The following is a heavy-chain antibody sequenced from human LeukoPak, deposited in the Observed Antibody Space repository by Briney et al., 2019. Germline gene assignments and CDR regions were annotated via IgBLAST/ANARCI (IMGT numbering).Heavy chain of an antibody. V-gene: IGHV3-30-3*01. CDR2: ISYDGSNK. J-gene: IGHJ4*02. D-gene: IGHD3-10*01. Sequence: GGSLRLSCAASGFTFSSYAMHWVRQAPGKGLEWVAVISYDGSNKYYADSVKGRFTISRDNSKNTLYLQMNSLRAEDTAVYYCARGGDYGYNWGRGTLVTVSS. CDR1: GFTFSSYA. CDR3: ARGGDYGYN.